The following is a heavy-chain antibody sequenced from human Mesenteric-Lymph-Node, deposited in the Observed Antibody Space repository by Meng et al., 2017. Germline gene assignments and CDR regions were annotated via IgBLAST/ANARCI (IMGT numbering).Heavy chain of an antibody. CDR2: IYYSGST. CDR3: ASGGNIVATLNY. Sequence: QVQLQESDPGLVKPSQTLSLTCTVSGGSISSGDYYWSWIRQPPGKGLEWIGYIYYSGSTYYNPSLKSRVTISIDTSKNQFSLKLNSVTAADTAVYYCASGGNIVATLNYWGQGTLVTVSS. D-gene: IGHD5-12*01. J-gene: IGHJ4*02. V-gene: IGHV4-30-4*01. CDR1: GGSISSGDYY.